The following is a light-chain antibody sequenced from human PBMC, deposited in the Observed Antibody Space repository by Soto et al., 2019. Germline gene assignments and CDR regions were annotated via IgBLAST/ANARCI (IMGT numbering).Light chain of an antibody. V-gene: IGLV1-44*01. J-gene: IGLJ2*01. CDR3: VAWDDSLNGYVV. Sequence: QAVVTQPPSASGTPGQRVTISCSGSSSNIGSNTVNWYQQLPGTAPKLVIYSNNQRPSGVPDRFSGSKSGTPASLAISGLQSEDEADYYCVAWDDSLNGYVVFGGGTKLTVL. CDR2: SNN. CDR1: SSNIGSNT.